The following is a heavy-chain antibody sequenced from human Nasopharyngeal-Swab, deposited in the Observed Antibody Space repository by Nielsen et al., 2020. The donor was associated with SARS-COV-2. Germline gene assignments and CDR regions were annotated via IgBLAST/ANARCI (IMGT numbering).Heavy chain of an antibody. CDR3: TRSSGSRDY. Sequence: GESLKISCTASGFTFGDYAMRWVRQAPGKGLEWVGFIRSKAYGGTTEYAASVKGRFTISRDDSKSIAYLQMNSLKTEDTAVYYCTRSSGSRDYWGQGTLVTVSS. J-gene: IGHJ4*02. CDR1: GFTFGDYA. CDR2: IRSKAYGGTT. V-gene: IGHV3-49*04. D-gene: IGHD1-26*01.